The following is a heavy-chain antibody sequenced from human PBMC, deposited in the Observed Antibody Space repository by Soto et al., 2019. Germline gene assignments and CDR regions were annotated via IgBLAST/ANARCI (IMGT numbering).Heavy chain of an antibody. CDR3: AKVPLVLSNAFDL. CDR1: GFNFNSYA. V-gene: IGHV3-23*01. Sequence: PGWSLRLSCTASGFNFNSYAMILVRQAPGKGLEWVSGISGYGDTTYYSASVKGRFTISRDNSQKMLFLQMNSLRAEDTAMYYCAKVPLVLSNAFDLWGQGTKVTVS. J-gene: IGHJ3*01. CDR2: ISGYGDTT. D-gene: IGHD2-8*02.